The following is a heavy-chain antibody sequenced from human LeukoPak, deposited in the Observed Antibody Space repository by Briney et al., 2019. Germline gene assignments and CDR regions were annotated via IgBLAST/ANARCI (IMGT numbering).Heavy chain of an antibody. V-gene: IGHV4-4*07. J-gene: IGHJ3*02. CDR2: IYTSGST. CDR1: GGSISSYY. CDR3: ARRYSSSPNDAFDI. D-gene: IGHD6-13*01. Sequence: PSGTLSLTCTVSGGSISSYYWSWIRQPAGKGLEWIGRIYTSGSTNYNPSLKSRVTMSVDTSKNQFSLKLSSVTAADTAVYYCARRYSSSPNDAFDIWGQGTMVTVSS.